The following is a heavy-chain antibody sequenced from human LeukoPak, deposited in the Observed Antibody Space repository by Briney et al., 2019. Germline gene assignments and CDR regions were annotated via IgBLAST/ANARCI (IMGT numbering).Heavy chain of an antibody. CDR3: AKGPLPRIDY. CDR2: ISSSSSYI. Sequence: GGSLRLSCAASGFTFSNYSMTWVRQAPGKGLEWVSSISSSSSYIYYADSVKGRFTISRDNAKNSLYLQMNSLRVEDTAVYYCAKGPLPRIDYWGQGTLVTVSS. CDR1: GFTFSNYS. V-gene: IGHV3-21*01. J-gene: IGHJ4*02.